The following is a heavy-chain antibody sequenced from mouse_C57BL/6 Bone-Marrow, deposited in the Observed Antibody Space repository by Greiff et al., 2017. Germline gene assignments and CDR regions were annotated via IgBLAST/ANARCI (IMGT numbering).Heavy chain of an antibody. Sequence: LEESGAELAKPGASVKLSCKASGYTFTSYWMNWVKQRPGQGLEWIGYINPSSGYTKSNQKVKDKATLTADKSSSKAYMQLSSQTYEDYAVYYCSSRFAYWGQGTLVTVSA. CDR3: SSRFAY. J-gene: IGHJ3*01. CDR2: INPSSGYT. V-gene: IGHV1-7*01. CDR1: GYTFTSYW.